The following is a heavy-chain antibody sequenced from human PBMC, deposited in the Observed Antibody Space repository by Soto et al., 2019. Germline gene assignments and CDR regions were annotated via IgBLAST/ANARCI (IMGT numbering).Heavy chain of an antibody. V-gene: IGHV3-23*01. D-gene: IGHD3-10*01. CDR3: AKVRGARSYYYAMDV. CDR1: GFTFSSYA. CDR2: IRGSDDYT. Sequence: GGSLRLSCAASGFTFSSYAMSWVRQAPGKGLEWVSVIRGSDDYTYYADSVKGRFTISRDNSKNTLYLQVNSLRAEDTAVYYCAKVRGARSYYYAMDVWGQGTTVTVSS. J-gene: IGHJ6*02.